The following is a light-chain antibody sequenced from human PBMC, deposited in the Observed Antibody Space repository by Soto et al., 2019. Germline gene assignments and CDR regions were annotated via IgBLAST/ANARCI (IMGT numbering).Light chain of an antibody. CDR2: DAS. CDR3: QQYNSYST. CDR1: QSISSW. Sequence: DIPMTQSPSTLSASVGDRVTITCRASQSISSWLAWYQQKPGKAPKLLIYDASSLESGVPSRFSGSGSGTDFTLTISSLQPDDFATYYCQQYNSYSTFGQGTKVDI. V-gene: IGKV1-5*01. J-gene: IGKJ2*01.